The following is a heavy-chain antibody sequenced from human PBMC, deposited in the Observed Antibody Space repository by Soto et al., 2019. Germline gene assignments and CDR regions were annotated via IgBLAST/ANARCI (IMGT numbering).Heavy chain of an antibody. CDR2: ISGSGGST. CDR3: AKDYYYGSGSYYHYFDY. J-gene: IGHJ4*02. Sequence: GGSLRLSCAASGFTFSSYAMSWVRQAPGKGLEWVSAISGSGGSTYYADSVKGRFTISRENSKNTLYLQMNSLRAEDTAVYYCAKDYYYGSGSYYHYFDYWGQGTLVTVSS. CDR1: GFTFSSYA. V-gene: IGHV3-23*01. D-gene: IGHD3-10*01.